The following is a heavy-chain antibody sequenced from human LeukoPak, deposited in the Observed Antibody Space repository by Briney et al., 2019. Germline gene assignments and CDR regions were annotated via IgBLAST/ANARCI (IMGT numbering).Heavy chain of an antibody. CDR2: IYYSGST. CDR3: ARDVKATYYYDSSGSPYAFDI. D-gene: IGHD3-22*01. V-gene: IGHV4-59*01. J-gene: IGHJ3*02. Sequence: SETLSLTCTVSGGSISSYYWSWIRQPPGKGLEWIGYIYYSGSTNYNPSLKSRVTISVDTSKNLFSLKLSSVTAADTAVYYCARDVKATYYYDSSGSPYAFDIWGQGTMVTVSS. CDR1: GGSISSYY.